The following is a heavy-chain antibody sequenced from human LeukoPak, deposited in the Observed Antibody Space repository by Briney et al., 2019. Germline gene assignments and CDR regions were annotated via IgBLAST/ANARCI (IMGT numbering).Heavy chain of an antibody. Sequence: KTGGSLRLSCAASGFTLSRYSMNWVRQAPGKGLEWISSISSSSSFIYYADSVKGRFTISRDNAQNSLYLQMNSLRAEDTAVYYCARDPPLGSCSTISCPHLDYWGQGTLVTVSS. V-gene: IGHV3-21*01. CDR1: GFTLSRYS. D-gene: IGHD2-2*01. CDR2: ISSSSSFI. CDR3: ARDPPLGSCSTISCPHLDY. J-gene: IGHJ4*02.